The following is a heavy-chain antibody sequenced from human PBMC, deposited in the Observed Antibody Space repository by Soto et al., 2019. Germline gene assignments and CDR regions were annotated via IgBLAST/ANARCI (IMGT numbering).Heavy chain of an antibody. J-gene: IGHJ6*02. CDR2: FDPEDGET. CDR1: GYTLTELS. Sequence: ASVKVSCKVSGYTLTELSMHWVRQAPGKGLEWMGGFDPEDGETIYAQKFQGRVTMTEDTSTDTAYMELSSLRSEDTAVYYCATRTNTVTTNYYYGMDVWGQGTTVTVS. D-gene: IGHD4-4*01. V-gene: IGHV1-24*01. CDR3: ATRTNTVTTNYYYGMDV.